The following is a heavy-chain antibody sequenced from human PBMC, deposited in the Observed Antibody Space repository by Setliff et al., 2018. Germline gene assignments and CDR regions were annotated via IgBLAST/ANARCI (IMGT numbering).Heavy chain of an antibody. D-gene: IGHD3-22*01. CDR1: GGSISSSY. J-gene: IGHJ5*02. V-gene: IGHV4-59*01. CDR2: IYSSGST. Sequence: SETLSLTCTVSGGSISSSYWSWIRQPPGKGLEWIGYIYSSGSTNYNPSPKSRVTISVDTSKNQFSLKLSSVTAADTAVYYCARAAKYDSSSYYGLWLDPWGQGTLVTVSS. CDR3: ARAAKYDSSSYYGLWLDP.